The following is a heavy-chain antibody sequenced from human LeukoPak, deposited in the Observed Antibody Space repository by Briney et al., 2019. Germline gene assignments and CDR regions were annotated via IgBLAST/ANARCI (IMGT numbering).Heavy chain of an antibody. V-gene: IGHV4-39*07. CDR3: ARVREYSSSWYGSLPYYYYMDV. D-gene: IGHD6-13*01. CDR1: GGSISTGTYY. CDR2: IYNSGST. Sequence: SETLSLTCTVSGGSISTGTYYWGWIRQPPGKGLEWIGSIYNSGSTYYNPSLKSRVTISVDTSKNQFSLKLSSVTAADTAVYYCARVREYSSSWYGSLPYYYYMDVWGKGTTVTVSS. J-gene: IGHJ6*03.